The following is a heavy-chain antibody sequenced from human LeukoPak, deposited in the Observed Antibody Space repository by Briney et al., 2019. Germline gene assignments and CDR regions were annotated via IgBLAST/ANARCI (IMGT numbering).Heavy chain of an antibody. J-gene: IGHJ6*02. CDR3: ATHSGSHNYYYYGMDV. Sequence: SETLSLTCTVSVGSITSSIYNWGWIRRPPGKGLGWIGRIYYTGSAYYNPSLKSRVTISVDTSNNQFSLMLNSVTAADTAVYHCATHSGSHNYYYYGMDVWGQGTTVTVSS. V-gene: IGHV4-39*01. CDR1: VGSITSSIYN. D-gene: IGHD1-26*01. CDR2: IYYTGSA.